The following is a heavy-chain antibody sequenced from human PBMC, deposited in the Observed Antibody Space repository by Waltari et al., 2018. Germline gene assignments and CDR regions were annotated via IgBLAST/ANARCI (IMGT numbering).Heavy chain of an antibody. J-gene: IGHJ3*02. CDR3: ATEPYYYDSSGYSRADAFDI. D-gene: IGHD3-22*01. Sequence: EVQLVQSGAEVKKPGATVKISCKVSGYTFTDYYMHWVQQAPGKGLEWMGLVEPEDSEKICEEKFQDRGTITADTSTDTAYMELSSLRSEDTAVYYCATEPYYYDSSGYSRADAFDIWGQGTMVTVSS. CDR2: VEPEDSEK. V-gene: IGHV1-69-2*01. CDR1: GYTFTDYY.